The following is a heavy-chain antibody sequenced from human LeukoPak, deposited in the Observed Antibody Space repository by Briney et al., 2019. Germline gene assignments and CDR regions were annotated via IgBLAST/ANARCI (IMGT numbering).Heavy chain of an antibody. Sequence: GGSLRLSCAASGFTFSSYWMSWVRQAPGKGLEWVANIKQDGSEKYYVDSVKGRFTISRDNAKNSLYLQMNSLRAEDTAVYYCAKERALYCSSTSCYRSPQGGVDWFDPWGQGTLVTVSS. CDR3: AKERALYCSSTSCYRSPQGGVDWFDP. CDR2: IKQDGSEK. CDR1: GFTFSSYW. V-gene: IGHV3-7*03. D-gene: IGHD2-2*02. J-gene: IGHJ5*02.